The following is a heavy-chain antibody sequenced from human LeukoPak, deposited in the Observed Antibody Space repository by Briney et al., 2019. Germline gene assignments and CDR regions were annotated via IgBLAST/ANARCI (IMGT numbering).Heavy chain of an antibody. CDR3: ARDKLTLGIGPDYMDV. Sequence: SETLSLTCTVSGYSISSGYYWGWIRQPPGKGLEWIGSIYHSGSTYYNPSLKSRVTISVDTSKNQFSLKLSSVTAADTAVYYCARDKLTLGIGPDYMDVWGKGTTVTVSS. CDR2: IYHSGST. CDR1: GYSISSGYY. V-gene: IGHV4-38-2*02. J-gene: IGHJ6*03. D-gene: IGHD7-27*01.